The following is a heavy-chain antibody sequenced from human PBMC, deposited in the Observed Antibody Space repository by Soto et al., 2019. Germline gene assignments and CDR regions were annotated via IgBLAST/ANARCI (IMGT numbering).Heavy chain of an antibody. V-gene: IGHV1-3*01. CDR2: INAGNGNT. J-gene: IGHJ4*02. D-gene: IGHD3-22*01. CDR3: ARDGGYYYDSSGYYCDY. CDR1: GYTFTSCA. Sequence: ASVKVSCKASGYTFTSCAMHWVRQAPGQRLEWMGWINAGNGNTKYSQKFQGRVTITRDTSASTAYMELSSLRSEDTAVYYCARDGGYYYDSSGYYCDYWGQGTLVTVSS.